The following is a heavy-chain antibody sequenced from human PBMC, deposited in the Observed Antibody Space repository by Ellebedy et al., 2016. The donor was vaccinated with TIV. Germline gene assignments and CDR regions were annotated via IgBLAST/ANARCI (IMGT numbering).Heavy chain of an antibody. J-gene: IGHJ6*02. CDR1: GYTFASYG. V-gene: IGHV1-18*01. Sequence: AASVKVSCKASGYTFASYGISWVRQAPGHGLEWMGWISVNNGNTNYAQKFQGRVTMTTETSTATAYMELRSLRSEDTAVYYCARDLSVGTRNYYFGMDVWGQGTTVTVSS. CDR2: ISVNNGNT. CDR3: ARDLSVGTRNYYFGMDV. D-gene: IGHD2-2*01.